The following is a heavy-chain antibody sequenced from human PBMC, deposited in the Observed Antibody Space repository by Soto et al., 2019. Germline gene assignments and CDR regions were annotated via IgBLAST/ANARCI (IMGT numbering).Heavy chain of an antibody. CDR3: ARGIAAASFDY. V-gene: IGHV3-30-3*01. CDR2: ISYDGSNK. CDR1: GFTFSSYA. D-gene: IGHD6-13*01. Sequence: GSLRLSCAASGFTFSSYAMHWVRQAPGKGLEWVAVISYDGSNKYYADSVKGRFTISRDNSKNTLYLQMNSLRAEDTAVYYCARGIAAASFDYWGQGTLVTVSS. J-gene: IGHJ4*02.